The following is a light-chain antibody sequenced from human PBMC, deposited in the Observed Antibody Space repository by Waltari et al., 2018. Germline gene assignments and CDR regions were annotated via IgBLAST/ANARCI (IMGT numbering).Light chain of an antibody. CDR2: AVS. Sequence: QSALTQPASVSGSPGQSITISCTGTSSDVGSYNLVSWYQQPPGKAPTLMIDAVSKRPSGVSNRVSGSKSGHTASLTISGLQAEDEADYYCCSYAGSSTYVVFGGGTKLTVL. V-gene: IGLV2-23*02. CDR3: CSYAGSSTYVV. J-gene: IGLJ2*01. CDR1: SSDVGSYNL.